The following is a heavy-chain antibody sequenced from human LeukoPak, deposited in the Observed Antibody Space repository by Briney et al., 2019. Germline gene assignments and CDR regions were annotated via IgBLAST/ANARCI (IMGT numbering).Heavy chain of an antibody. D-gene: IGHD1-1*01. CDR3: ARERRQLERWIDY. J-gene: IGHJ4*02. V-gene: IGHV4-59*01. Sequence: SETLSLTCTVSGGSISGFYWYWLRQPPGKGLEWIGYIFHSGNTKYNPSLKSRVAISVDTPKNQFSLRLTSVTAVDTAVYYCARERRQLERWIDYWGQGTLVTVSS. CDR1: GGSISGFY. CDR2: IFHSGNT.